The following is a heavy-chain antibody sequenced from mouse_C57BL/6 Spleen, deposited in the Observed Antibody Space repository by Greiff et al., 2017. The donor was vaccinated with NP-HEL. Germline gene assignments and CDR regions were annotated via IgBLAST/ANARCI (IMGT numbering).Heavy chain of an antibody. V-gene: IGHV1-54*01. CDR3: ARYRTIMRYEPYAMDC. J-gene: IGHJ4*01. CDR2: INPGSGGT. Sequence: VKLVESGAELVRPGTSVKVSCKASGYAFTNYLIEWVKQRPGQGLEWIGVINPGSGGTNYNEKFKGKATLSAEKSSSTAYMQLSSLTSEDSAVYFCARYRTIMRYEPYAMDCWGPGTSVTVAS. D-gene: IGHD2-14*01. CDR1: GYAFTNYL.